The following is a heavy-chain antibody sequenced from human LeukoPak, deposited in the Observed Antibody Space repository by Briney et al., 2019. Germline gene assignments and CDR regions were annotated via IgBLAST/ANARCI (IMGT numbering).Heavy chain of an antibody. J-gene: IGHJ4*02. CDR2: ISYDGSNK. D-gene: IGHD3-10*01. CDR3: AKERGLYGSGSYYDY. V-gene: IGHV3-30*18. CDR1: GFIFSSYW. Sequence: GGSLGLSCAASGFIFSSYWMSWVRQAPGKGLQWVAVISYDGSNKYYADSVKGRFTISRDNSKNTLYLQMNSLRAEDTAVYYCAKERGLYGSGSYYDYWGQGTLVTVSS.